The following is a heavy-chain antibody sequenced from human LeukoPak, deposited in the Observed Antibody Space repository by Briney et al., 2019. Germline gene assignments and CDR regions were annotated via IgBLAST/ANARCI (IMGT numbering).Heavy chain of an antibody. V-gene: IGHV3-30*04. CDR2: ISYDGSNK. Sequence: PGRSLRLSCAASGFTFSSYAMHWVRQAPGKGLEWVAVISYDGSNKYYADSVKGRFTISRDNAKNTLYLQMNSLRAEDTAVYYCARYNSGSYYNVFLRFSVWGQGTLVTVSS. CDR3: ARYNSGSYYNVFLRFSV. CDR1: GFTFSSYA. J-gene: IGHJ4*02. D-gene: IGHD3-10*01.